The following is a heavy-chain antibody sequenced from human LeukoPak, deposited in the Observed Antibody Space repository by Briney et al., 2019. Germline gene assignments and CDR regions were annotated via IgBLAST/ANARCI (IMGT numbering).Heavy chain of an antibody. CDR1: GFTFSSYS. CDR2: ISSSSSYI. Sequence: GGSLRLSCAASGFTFSSYSMNWVRQAPGKGLEWDSSISSSSSYIYYADSVKGRFTISRDNAKNSLYLQMNSLRAEDTAVYYCARGDEGSIYYYYGMDVWGQGTTVTVSS. CDR3: ARGDEGSIYYYYGMDV. V-gene: IGHV3-21*01. J-gene: IGHJ6*02. D-gene: IGHD1-26*01.